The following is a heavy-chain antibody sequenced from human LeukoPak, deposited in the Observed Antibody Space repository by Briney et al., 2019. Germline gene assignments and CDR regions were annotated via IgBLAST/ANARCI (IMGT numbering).Heavy chain of an antibody. CDR3: ARTRRITWLVANWFDP. V-gene: IGHV4-34*01. CDR1: GGSFSGYY. J-gene: IGHJ5*02. D-gene: IGHD6-19*01. Sequence: SETLSLTCAVSGGSFSGYYWTWIRQPPGKGLEWIGEINHSGSANYNPSLKSRVTISVDTSKNQFSLKLSSVTAADTAVYYCARTRRITWLVANWFDPWGQGTLVTVSS. CDR2: INHSGSA.